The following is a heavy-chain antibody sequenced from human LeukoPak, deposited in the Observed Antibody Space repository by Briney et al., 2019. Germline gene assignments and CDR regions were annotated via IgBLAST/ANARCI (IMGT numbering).Heavy chain of an antibody. CDR3: ARDHAGSDYVGYFDY. Sequence: GGSLRLSCAASGFTFSSYSMNWVRQAPGKGLEWVSSISSSSSYIYYADSVKGRFTISRDNAKNSLYLQMNSLRAEDTAVYYCARDHAGSDYVGYFDYWGQGTLVTVSS. CDR2: ISSSSSYI. CDR1: GFTFSSYS. J-gene: IGHJ4*02. V-gene: IGHV3-21*01. D-gene: IGHD3-10*01.